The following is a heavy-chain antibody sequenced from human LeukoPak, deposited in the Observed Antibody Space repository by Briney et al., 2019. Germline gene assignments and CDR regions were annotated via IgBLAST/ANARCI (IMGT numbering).Heavy chain of an antibody. CDR2: IIPIFGTA. V-gene: IGHV1-69*05. CDR3: ARDRRVGGNHPNDAFDI. Sequence: SVKLSCNASGGTFSSYAISWVRQAPGQGLEWMGGIIPIFGTANYAQKFQGRVTITTDESTSTAYMELSSLRSEDTAVYYCARDRRVGGNHPNDAFDIWGQGTMVTVSS. CDR1: GGTFSSYA. D-gene: IGHD4-23*01. J-gene: IGHJ3*02.